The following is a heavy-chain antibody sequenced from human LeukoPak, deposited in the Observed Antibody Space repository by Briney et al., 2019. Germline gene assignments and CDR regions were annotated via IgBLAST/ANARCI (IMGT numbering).Heavy chain of an antibody. CDR2: IYPADSDT. CDR3: ARHTSALSHDF. J-gene: IGHJ4*02. Sequence: GGSLKIPCQGSGYSFDNYWIAWVRQMPGKGLELMGVIYPADSDTKYSPSLQGQVTISADKSINTAYMQWSSLKASDTAIYYCARHTSALSHDFWGQGTLVTVSS. V-gene: IGHV5-51*01. CDR1: GYSFDNYW. D-gene: IGHD3-10*01.